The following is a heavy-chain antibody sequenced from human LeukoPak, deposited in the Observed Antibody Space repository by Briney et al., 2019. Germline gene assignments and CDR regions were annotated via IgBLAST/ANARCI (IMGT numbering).Heavy chain of an antibody. CDR3: ARVFSGTYQDY. J-gene: IGHJ4*02. CDR1: GFTFSSYD. D-gene: IGHD3-10*01. Sequence: PGGSLRLSCAASGFTFSSYDMHWVRQVPGKGLEWVSAIGYTGDTYYPDSVKGRFTISRENAKNSLYLQMNSLRAGDTAVYYCARVFSGTYQDYWGQGTLVTVSS. V-gene: IGHV3-13*01. CDR2: IGYTGDT.